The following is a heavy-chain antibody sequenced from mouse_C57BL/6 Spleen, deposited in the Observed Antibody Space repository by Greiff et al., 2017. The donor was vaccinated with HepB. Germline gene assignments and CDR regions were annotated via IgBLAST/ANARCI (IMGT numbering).Heavy chain of an antibody. J-gene: IGHJ4*01. D-gene: IGHD4-1*01. CDR3: ARPWDGDYYAMDY. CDR2: IDPNSGGT. V-gene: IGHV1-72*01. CDR1: GYTFTSYW. Sequence: VQLQQSGAELVKPGASVKLSCKASGYTFTSYWMHWVKQRPGRGLEWIGRIDPNSGGTKYNEKFKSKATLTVDKPSSTACMQLSSLTSEDSAVYYCARPWDGDYYAMDYWGQGTSVTVSS.